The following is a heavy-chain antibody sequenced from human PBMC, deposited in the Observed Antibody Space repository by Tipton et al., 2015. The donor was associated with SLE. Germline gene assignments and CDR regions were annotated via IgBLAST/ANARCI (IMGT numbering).Heavy chain of an antibody. CDR1: GGSISSSSYY. Sequence: TLSLTCTVSGGSISSSSYYWGWIRQPPGKGLEWIGSIYYSGSTYYNPSLKSRATISVDTSKNQFSLKLSSVTAADTAVYYCARWASSSWEAFDYWGQGTLVTVSS. D-gene: IGHD6-13*01. CDR2: IYYSGST. V-gene: IGHV4-39*07. J-gene: IGHJ4*02. CDR3: ARWASSSWEAFDY.